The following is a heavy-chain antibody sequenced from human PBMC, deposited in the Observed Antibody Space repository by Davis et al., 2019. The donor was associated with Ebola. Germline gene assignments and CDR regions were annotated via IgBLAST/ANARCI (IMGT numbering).Heavy chain of an antibody. CDR1: GGTFSSYA. Sequence: SVKVSCQASGGTFSSYAISWVRQAPGQGLEWMGGIIPIFGTANYAQKFQGRVTITADESTKTSYMELNSLTSEDTAVYFCARGRTGYYYDSSDSPSWFDPWGQGTLVTVSS. V-gene: IGHV1-69*13. CDR2: IIPIFGTA. CDR3: ARGRTGYYYDSSDSPSWFDP. J-gene: IGHJ5*02. D-gene: IGHD3-22*01.